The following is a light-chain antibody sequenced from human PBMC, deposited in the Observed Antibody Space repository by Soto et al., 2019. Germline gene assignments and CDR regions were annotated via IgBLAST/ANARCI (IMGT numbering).Light chain of an antibody. CDR1: QSISNW. V-gene: IGKV1-5*03. CDR3: QHYNIYPWT. J-gene: IGKJ1*01. Sequence: DIQMTQSPSTLSASVGDRVTITCRASQSISNWLAWYQQKPGKDPKLLIYKASSLESWVPSRFSGSGSGTEFTLTISSLQPDDFATYYCQHYNIYPWTFGQGTKVEIK. CDR2: KAS.